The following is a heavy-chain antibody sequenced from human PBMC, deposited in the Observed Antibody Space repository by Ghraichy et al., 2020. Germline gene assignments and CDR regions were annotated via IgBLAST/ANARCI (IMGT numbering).Heavy chain of an antibody. D-gene: IGHD2-2*01. V-gene: IGHV1-69*13. Sequence: SVKVSCKASGGSFSTYAINWVRESPGQLLEWMGGIIPIFGIRNHAQRFQVRVTVTADEGTSTAYMELSSLRSDDTAVYYCARCLGYCSGSSCLYYGMDVWGQGTTVTVSS. CDR2: IIPIFGIR. J-gene: IGHJ6*02. CDR3: ARCLGYCSGSSCLYYGMDV. CDR1: GGSFSTYA.